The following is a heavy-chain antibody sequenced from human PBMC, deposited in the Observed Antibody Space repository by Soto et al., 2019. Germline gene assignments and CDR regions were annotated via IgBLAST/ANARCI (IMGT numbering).Heavy chain of an antibody. CDR1: GYTFSSYG. CDR2: ISAYNGNT. Sequence: ASVKVSCKASGYTFSSYGVTWVRQAPGQGLEWVGWISAYNGNTNYAQRLQGRVTITTDTSTSTAYMELRSLISDDTAVYYCARRSGDDSSGYSVYWGQGTLVTVSS. V-gene: IGHV1-18*04. J-gene: IGHJ4*02. CDR3: ARRSGDDSSGYSVY. D-gene: IGHD3-22*01.